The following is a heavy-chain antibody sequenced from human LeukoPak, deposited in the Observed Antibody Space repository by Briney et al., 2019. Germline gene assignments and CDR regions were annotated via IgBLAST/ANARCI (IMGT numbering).Heavy chain of an antibody. D-gene: IGHD2-21*02. CDR1: GSTFSSYA. Sequence: GGSLRLSCAASGSTFSSYAMSWVRQAPGKGLEWVSAISGSGGSTYYADSVKGRFTISRDNSKNTLYLQMNSLRAEDTAVYYCAKDFTVVVTAIVGYWGQGTLVTVSS. V-gene: IGHV3-23*01. CDR3: AKDFTVVVTAIVGY. J-gene: IGHJ4*02. CDR2: ISGSGGST.